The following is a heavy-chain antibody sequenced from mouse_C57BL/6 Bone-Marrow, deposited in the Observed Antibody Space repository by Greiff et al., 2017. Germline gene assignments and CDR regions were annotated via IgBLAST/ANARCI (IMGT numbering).Heavy chain of an antibody. Sequence: EVMLVESGGGLVQPGGSLSLSCAASGFTFTDYYMSWVRQPPGKALEWLGFLRNKANGYTTEYSASVKGRFTISRDNSQSILYLQMNALRAEDSATYYCARSHYYGSSYWYFDVWGTGTTVTVSS. CDR1: GFTFTDYY. V-gene: IGHV7-3*01. CDR2: LRNKANGYTT. J-gene: IGHJ1*03. D-gene: IGHD1-1*01. CDR3: ARSHYYGSSYWYFDV.